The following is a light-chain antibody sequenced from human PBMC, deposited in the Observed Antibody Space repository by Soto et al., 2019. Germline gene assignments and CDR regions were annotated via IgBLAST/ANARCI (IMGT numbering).Light chain of an antibody. CDR1: SSDVGGYNY. Sequence: QSVLTQPAYVSGSPGQPITISCTGTSSDVGGYNYVSWSQQHPGKAPQLMIYEVSNRPSGVSNRFSGSKSGNTASLTISGLQAEDEADYYCSSYTSSSTYVFGTGTKVTV. CDR3: SSYTSSSTYV. CDR2: EVS. J-gene: IGLJ1*01. V-gene: IGLV2-14*01.